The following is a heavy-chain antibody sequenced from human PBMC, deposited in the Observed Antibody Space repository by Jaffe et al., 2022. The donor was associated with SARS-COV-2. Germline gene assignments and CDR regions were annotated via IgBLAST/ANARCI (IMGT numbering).Heavy chain of an antibody. J-gene: IGHJ4*02. Sequence: EVQLVESGGGLVQPGRSLRLSCAASGFTFDDYAMHWVRQAPGKGLEWVSGISWNSGSIGYADSVKGRFTISRDNAKNSLYLQMNSLRAEDTALYYCAKDIAARPRAFFDYWGQGTLVTVSS. CDR3: AKDIAARPRAFFDY. V-gene: IGHV3-9*01. D-gene: IGHD6-6*01. CDR1: GFTFDDYA. CDR2: ISWNSGSI.